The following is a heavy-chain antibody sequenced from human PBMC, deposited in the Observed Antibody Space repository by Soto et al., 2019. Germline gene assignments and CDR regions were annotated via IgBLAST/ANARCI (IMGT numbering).Heavy chain of an antibody. CDR2: INTHNGNT. D-gene: IGHD3-10*01. CDR1: VYTFTTYG. J-gene: IGHJ6*02. Sequence: ASAKVSCKASVYTFTTYGVSWVRQAPRQGLEWMGWINTHNGNTNYAQNLQGRVIMTADTSTSTAYMELRSLRSDDTAIYYCTREGSAPYYYYGMDAWGQGTTVTVSS. CDR3: TREGSAPYYYYGMDA. V-gene: IGHV1-18*01.